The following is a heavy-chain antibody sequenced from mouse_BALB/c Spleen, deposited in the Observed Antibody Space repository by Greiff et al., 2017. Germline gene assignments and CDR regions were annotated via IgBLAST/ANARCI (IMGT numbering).Heavy chain of an antibody. CDR1: GFSLTGYG. J-gene: IGHJ4*01. V-gene: IGHV2-6-7*01. CDR2: IWGDGST. Sequence: VQLQQSGPGLVAPSQSLSITCTVSGFSLTGYGVNWVRQPPGKGLEWLGMIWGDGSTDYNSALKSRLSISKDNSKSQVFLKMNSLQTDDTARYYCARDCDGYYDAMDYWGQGTSVTVSS. CDR3: ARDCDGYYDAMDY. D-gene: IGHD2-3*01.